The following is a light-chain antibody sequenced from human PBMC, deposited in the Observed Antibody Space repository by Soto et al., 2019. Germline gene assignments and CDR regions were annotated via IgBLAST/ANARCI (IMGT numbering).Light chain of an antibody. CDR1: SSDVGAYPY. J-gene: IGLJ1*01. CDR3: RSYAGSNNYV. CDR2: GVT. Sequence: QSALTQPPSASGSPGQSVTISCTGTSSDVGAYPYVSWYQQHPGKAPKLMIYGVTERPSGVPDRFSGSKSGNTASLTVSGLQTEDEAYYYCRSYAGSNNYVFGTGTKLTVL. V-gene: IGLV2-8*01.